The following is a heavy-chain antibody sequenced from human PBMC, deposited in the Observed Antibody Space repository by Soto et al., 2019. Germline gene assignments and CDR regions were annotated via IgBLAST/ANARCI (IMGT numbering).Heavy chain of an antibody. CDR3: AIDRIVGLLIPYAFDI. CDR2: SSSSSSYR. D-gene: IGHD3-22*01. CDR1: GFTFSSNS. Sequence: GGTLRLSCAASGFTFSSNSMNWVRQAPGTGLEWVSSSSSSSSYRYYADSVNIRVTISRDNAKNSLYLQMDGLRAVDTCVNEFAIDRIVGLLIPYAFDIWGQGTLVTVSS. V-gene: IGHV3-21*01. J-gene: IGHJ3*02.